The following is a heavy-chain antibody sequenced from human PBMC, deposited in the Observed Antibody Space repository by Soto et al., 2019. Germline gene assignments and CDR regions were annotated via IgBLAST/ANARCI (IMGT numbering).Heavy chain of an antibody. CDR2: IYYSGST. D-gene: IGHD2-2*01. V-gene: IGHV4-39*01. Sequence: PSETLSLTCTVSGGSISSSSYYWGWIRQPPGKGLEWIGSIYYSGSTYYNPSLKSRVTISVDTSKNQFSLKLSSVTAADTAVYYCARGSSTVLCYMDVWGKGTTVTVSS. CDR1: GGSISSSSYY. CDR3: ARGSSTVLCYMDV. J-gene: IGHJ6*03.